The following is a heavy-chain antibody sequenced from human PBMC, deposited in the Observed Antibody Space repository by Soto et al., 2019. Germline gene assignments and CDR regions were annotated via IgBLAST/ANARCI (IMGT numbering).Heavy chain of an antibody. V-gene: IGHV1-69*06. CDR3: ARRDSGGFFRFFDS. CDR2: TGSGTGPG. J-gene: IGHJ4*02. Sequence: SVKVSCKAPGGSLSTNPISWVRQAPGQGLEWMGGTGSGTGPGNNAQKFQGRLTVTADKSTSTVYMELTNLSSEDTAVYYCARRDSGGFFRFFDSWGQGTLVTVSS. CDR1: GGSLSTNP. D-gene: IGHD2-15*01.